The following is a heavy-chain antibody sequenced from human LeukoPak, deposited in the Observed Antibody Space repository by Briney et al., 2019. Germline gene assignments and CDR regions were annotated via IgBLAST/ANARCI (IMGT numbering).Heavy chain of an antibody. CDR1: GFSFSSYA. V-gene: IGHV3-23*01. CDR2: ISGGGNT. D-gene: IGHD3-22*01. J-gene: IGHJ4*02. Sequence: GESLRLSCAASGFSFSSYAMSWVRQAPGKGLEWVSAISGGGNTYYADSVKGRFTISRDNSKNTLYLQTNSLRAEDTAVYYCVKGIYYDTSGYWVYWGQGTLVTVSS. CDR3: VKGIYYDTSGYWVY.